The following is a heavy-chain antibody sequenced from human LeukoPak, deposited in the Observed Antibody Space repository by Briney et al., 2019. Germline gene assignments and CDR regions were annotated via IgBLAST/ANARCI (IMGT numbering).Heavy chain of an antibody. CDR3: ARDLGGSGGDAFDI. CDR1: GFTFSSYW. D-gene: IGHD3-10*01. J-gene: IGHJ3*02. V-gene: IGHV3-7*01. CDR2: IKDDGSEK. Sequence: GGSLRLSCVGSGFTFSSYWMTWVRQAPGKGLEWVANIKDDGSEKYSVDSVKGRFTISRVSAKNLLYLQMNSLRAEDTAVYYCARDLGGSGGDAFDIWGQGTMVTVSS.